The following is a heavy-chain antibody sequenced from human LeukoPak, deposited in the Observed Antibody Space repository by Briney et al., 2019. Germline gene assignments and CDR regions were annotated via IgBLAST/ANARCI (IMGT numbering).Heavy chain of an antibody. J-gene: IGHJ4*02. Sequence: SETLSLTCTVSGGSLSSYYWSWIRQPPGKGLEWIGEINHSGSTNYNPSLKSRVTISVDTSKNQFSLKLSSVTAADTAVYYCARWLAVAGMSGIDYWGQGTLVTVSS. V-gene: IGHV4-34*01. D-gene: IGHD6-19*01. CDR3: ARWLAVAGMSGIDY. CDR1: GGSLSSYY. CDR2: INHSGST.